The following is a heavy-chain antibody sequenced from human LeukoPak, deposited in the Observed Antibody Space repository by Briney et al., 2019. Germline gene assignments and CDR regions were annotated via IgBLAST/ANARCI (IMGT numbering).Heavy chain of an antibody. D-gene: IGHD1-1*01. V-gene: IGHV4-61*02. J-gene: IGHJ4*02. CDR3: ARDRVGTTGTD. Sequence: KPSETLPLTCTVSGGSISSGSHYWSWIRQPAGKGLGWIGRIYTSGSTNYNPSLKSRVTISVDTSKNQFSLKLSSVTAADTAVYYCARDRVGTTGTDWGQGTLVTVSS. CDR2: IYTSGST. CDR1: GGSISSGSHY.